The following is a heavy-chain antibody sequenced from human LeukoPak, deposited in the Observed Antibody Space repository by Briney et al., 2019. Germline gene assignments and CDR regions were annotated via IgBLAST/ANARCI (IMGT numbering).Heavy chain of an antibody. CDR3: ARKNTQDAFDI. Sequence: GGSLKLSCAASGFTFSSYGMHWVRQAPGKGLEWVAVIWYDGSNKYYADSVKGRFTISRDNSKSTLYLQMNSLKAEDTAVYYCARKNTQDAFDIWGQGTMVTVSS. V-gene: IGHV3-33*01. D-gene: IGHD2-15*01. J-gene: IGHJ3*02. CDR1: GFTFSSYG. CDR2: IWYDGSNK.